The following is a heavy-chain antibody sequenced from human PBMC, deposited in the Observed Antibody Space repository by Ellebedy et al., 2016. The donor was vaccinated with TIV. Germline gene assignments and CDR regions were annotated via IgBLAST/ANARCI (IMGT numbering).Heavy chain of an antibody. V-gene: IGHV4-59*01. CDR2: IYYSGST. D-gene: IGHD6-13*01. CDR3: ARVVWQQPVSYAFDI. Sequence: MPSETLSLTCTVSGGSISSYYWSRTRQPPGKGLEWIGYIYYSGSTNYNPSLKSRVTISVDTSKNQFSLKLSSVTAADTAVYYCARVVWQQPVSYAFDIWGQGTMVTVSS. J-gene: IGHJ3*02. CDR1: GGSISSYY.